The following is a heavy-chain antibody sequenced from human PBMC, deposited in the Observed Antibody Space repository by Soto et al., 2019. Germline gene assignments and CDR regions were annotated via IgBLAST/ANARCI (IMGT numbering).Heavy chain of an antibody. CDR1: GFTFGDHA. D-gene: IGHD3-16*01. V-gene: IGHV3-9*01. J-gene: IGHJ6*02. Sequence: GGSLRLSCAASGFTFGDHAMHWVRQVPGRGLEWVSGISWDSGTIDYGDSVKGRSTISRDNAKNSLYLQMNSLRPEDTAFYFCAKDNGGVSSVHRGASYAYYGMDVWGQGTTVTVSS. CDR3: AKDNGGVSSVHRGASYAYYGMDV. CDR2: ISWDSGTI.